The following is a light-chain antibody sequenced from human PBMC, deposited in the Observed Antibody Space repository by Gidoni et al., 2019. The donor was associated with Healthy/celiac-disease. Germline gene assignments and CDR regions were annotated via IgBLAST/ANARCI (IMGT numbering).Light chain of an antibody. CDR2: GAS. Sequence: IVLTQSPGTLSLSPGERATLSCRASHSVSSSYLAWYQPKPGQAPRLLIYGASSRATGIPDRFSGSGSGTDFTLTISRLEPEDFAVYYCQQYGSSFTFGPGTKVDIK. J-gene: IGKJ3*01. CDR1: HSVSSSY. V-gene: IGKV3-20*01. CDR3: QQYGSSFT.